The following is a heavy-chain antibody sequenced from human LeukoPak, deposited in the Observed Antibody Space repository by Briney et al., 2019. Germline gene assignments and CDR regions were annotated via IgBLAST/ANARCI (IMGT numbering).Heavy chain of an antibody. Sequence: GGSLRLSCAASGFTFSSYSMNWVRQAPGKGLEWVSSISSSSSYIYYADSVKGRFTISRDNSKNTLYLQMNSLRAEDTAVYYCAKLPYNWNYWFDPWGQGTLVTVSS. J-gene: IGHJ5*02. V-gene: IGHV3-21*04. CDR3: AKLPYNWNYWFDP. CDR1: GFTFSSYS. D-gene: IGHD1-7*01. CDR2: ISSSSSYI.